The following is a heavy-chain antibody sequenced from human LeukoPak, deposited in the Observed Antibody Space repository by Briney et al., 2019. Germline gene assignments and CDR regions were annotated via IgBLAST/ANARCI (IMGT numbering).Heavy chain of an antibody. D-gene: IGHD3-9*01. J-gene: IGHJ5*02. CDR2: INHSGST. Sequence: SETLSLTCAVYGGSFSGYYWSWIRQPPGKGLEWIGEINHSGSTNYNPSLKSRVTISVDTSKNQFSLKLSSVTAADTAVYYCARHGTRLRYFDWLLSLFDPWGQGTLVTVSS. V-gene: IGHV4-34*01. CDR3: ARHGTRLRYFDWLLSLFDP. CDR1: GGSFSGYY.